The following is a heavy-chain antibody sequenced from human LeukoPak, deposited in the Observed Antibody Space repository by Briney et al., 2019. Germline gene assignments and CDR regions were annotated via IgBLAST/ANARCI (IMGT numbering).Heavy chain of an antibody. CDR3: ARGGDSSSWYEFDP. D-gene: IGHD6-13*01. CDR2: MNPNSGNT. Sequence: EASVKVSCKASGYTLTSYDINWVRQATGQGLEWMGWMNPNSGNTGYAQKFQGRVTMTRNTSISTAYMELSSLRSEDTAVYYCARGGDSSSWYEFDPWGQGTLVTVSS. CDR1: GYTLTSYD. V-gene: IGHV1-8*01. J-gene: IGHJ5*02.